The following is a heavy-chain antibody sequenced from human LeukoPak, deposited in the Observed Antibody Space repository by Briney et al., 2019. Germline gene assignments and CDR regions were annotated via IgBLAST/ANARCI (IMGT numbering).Heavy chain of an antibody. CDR2: IYYSGST. V-gene: IGHV4-39*07. D-gene: IGHD4-23*01. CDR3: AAVVIGWAYFDY. J-gene: IGHJ4*02. Sequence: SETLSLTCTVSGGSISSSSYYWGWIRQPPGKGLEWIGSIYYSGSTYYNPSLKSRVTISVDTSKNQFSLKLSSVTAADTAVYYCAAVVIGWAYFDYWGQGTLVTVSS. CDR1: GGSISSSSYY.